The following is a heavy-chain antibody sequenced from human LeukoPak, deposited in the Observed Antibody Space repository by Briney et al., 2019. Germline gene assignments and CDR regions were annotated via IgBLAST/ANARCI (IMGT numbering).Heavy chain of an antibody. J-gene: IGHJ4*02. CDR2: IHTSGST. Sequence: PSETLSLTCTVSGGPISSYYWTWIRQPAGKGLEWIGRIHTSGSTDYNPFLKSRVTMSVDTSKNQFSLKLSSVTAADTAVYYCARCGPSTTSCYDFDYWGQGTLVTVSS. CDR3: ARCGPSTTSCYDFDY. D-gene: IGHD2-2*01. CDR1: GGPISSYY. V-gene: IGHV4-4*07.